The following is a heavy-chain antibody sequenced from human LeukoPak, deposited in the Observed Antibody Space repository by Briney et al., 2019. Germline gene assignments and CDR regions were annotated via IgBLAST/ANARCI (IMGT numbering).Heavy chain of an antibody. D-gene: IGHD3/OR15-3a*01. CDR3: ARQTGSGLFILP. J-gene: IGHJ4*02. Sequence: SETLSLTCTVSGGSVSDYYWSWIRQSPGKGLEWIGYIYYTGTSYNPSLKSRVTISADTSKNQFSLNLSSVTAADTAVYYCARQTGSGLFILPGGQGTLVTVSS. V-gene: IGHV4-59*08. CDR2: IYYTGT. CDR1: GGSVSDYY.